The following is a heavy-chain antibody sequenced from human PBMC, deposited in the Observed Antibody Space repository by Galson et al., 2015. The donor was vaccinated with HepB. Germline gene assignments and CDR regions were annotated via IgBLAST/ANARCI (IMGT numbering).Heavy chain of an antibody. CDR2: VRRKDNGYST. V-gene: IGHV3-72*01. D-gene: IGHD4-11*01. Sequence: SLRLSCAASGISFSDHYMDWVRQAPGKGLEWVGRVRRKDNGYSTEYAASVKGRFIVSRDDSTKSIYLQMNGLKTEDTALYYCARVGPPSYSSSDYWGQGTLVTVSS. J-gene: IGHJ4*02. CDR3: ARVGPPSYSSSDY. CDR1: GISFSDHY.